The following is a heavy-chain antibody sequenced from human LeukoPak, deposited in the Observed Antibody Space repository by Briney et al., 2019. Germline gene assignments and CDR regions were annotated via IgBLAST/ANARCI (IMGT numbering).Heavy chain of an antibody. J-gene: IGHJ4*02. CDR1: GFTFSNYA. Sequence: GGSLRLSCAASGFTFSNYAMSWVRQAPGKGLEWVSYTSGSGTTIYYADSVKGRFTISRDNANNSLYLQMNCLRDEDTAAYYCARVFYGDFGFDYWGQGTLVTVSS. CDR3: ARVFYGDFGFDY. CDR2: TSGSGTTI. D-gene: IGHD4-17*01. V-gene: IGHV3-48*02.